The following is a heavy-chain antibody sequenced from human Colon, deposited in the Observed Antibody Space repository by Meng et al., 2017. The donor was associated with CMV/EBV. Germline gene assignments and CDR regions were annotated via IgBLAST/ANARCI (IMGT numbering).Heavy chain of an antibody. CDR3: ARNFLHNAFWSGYFY. J-gene: IGHJ4*02. Sequence: GGSLRLSCEVSGYSFSDYCIGWVRQMPGKGLEWMGVICPGDSDTNYGPSFQGQVTISVDTSINTAFLQWRSMKASDSAIYYCARNFLHNAFWSGYFYWGQGTLVTVSS. V-gene: IGHV5-51*01. CDR1: GYSFSDYC. D-gene: IGHD3-3*01. CDR2: ICPGDSDT.